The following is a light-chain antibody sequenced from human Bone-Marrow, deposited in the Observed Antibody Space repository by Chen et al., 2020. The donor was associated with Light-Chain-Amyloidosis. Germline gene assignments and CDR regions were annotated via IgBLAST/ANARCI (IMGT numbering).Light chain of an antibody. CDR1: DLPTKY. CDR2: RDT. J-gene: IGLJ2*01. V-gene: IGLV3-25*03. Sequence: SYELTQPPSVSVSPGQTARITCSGDDLPTKYAYWYQQKPGQAPVLVIHRDTERPSGISERFSGSCSGTTATLTISEVQAEDEADYHCQSADSSGTYEVIFGGGTKLTVL. CDR3: QSADSSGTYEVI.